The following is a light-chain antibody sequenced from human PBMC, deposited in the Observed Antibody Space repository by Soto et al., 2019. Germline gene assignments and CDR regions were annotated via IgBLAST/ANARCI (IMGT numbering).Light chain of an antibody. J-gene: IGKJ1*01. CDR1: QSISAW. Sequence: DIQMTQSPSTLSATAGDRITITCRASQSISAWLAWYQQKPGKAPKLLIYDSSNLESGDPSRFSGSGSETEFHLTISNLQSEDFATYYCLQHNTYPETVGQGTKVEIK. CDR2: DSS. V-gene: IGKV1-5*01. CDR3: LQHNTYPET.